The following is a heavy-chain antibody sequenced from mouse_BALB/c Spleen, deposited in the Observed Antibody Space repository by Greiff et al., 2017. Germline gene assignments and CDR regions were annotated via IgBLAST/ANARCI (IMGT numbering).Heavy chain of an antibody. J-gene: IGHJ2*01. CDR3: ASGTPPDY. CDR2: IYPGDGDT. CDR1: GYTFTSYW. D-gene: IGHD4-1*01. Sequence: QVQLKESGAELARPGASVKLSCKASGYTFTSYWMQWVKQRPGQGLEWIGAIYPGDGDTRYTQKFKGKATLTADKSSSTAYMQLSSLASEDSAVYYCASGTPPDYWGQGTTLTVSS. V-gene: IGHV1-87*01.